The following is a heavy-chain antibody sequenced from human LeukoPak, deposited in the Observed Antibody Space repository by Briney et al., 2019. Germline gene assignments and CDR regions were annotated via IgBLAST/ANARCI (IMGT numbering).Heavy chain of an antibody. D-gene: IGHD3-3*01. CDR3: ARTDLSGYFDY. CDR2: VYYSGST. CDR1: GGSISSGGYY. V-gene: IGHV4-31*03. J-gene: IGHJ4*02. Sequence: SQTLSLTCTVSGGSISSGGYYWSWIRQHPGKGLEWIGYVYYSGSTYYNPSLKSRVTISGDTSKNQFSLKLSSVSAADTAVYYCARTDLSGYFDYWGQGTLVTVSS.